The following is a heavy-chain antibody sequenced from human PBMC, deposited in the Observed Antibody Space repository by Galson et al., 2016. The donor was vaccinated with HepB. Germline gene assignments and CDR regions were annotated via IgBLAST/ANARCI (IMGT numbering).Heavy chain of an antibody. CDR3: ARGPAEGQSFDY. CDR1: GGSINTYY. Sequence: SETLSLTCTVSGGSINTYYWSWIRQPPGKGLELVGYIYYTGTSRYSPSLNNRATMSVDTSKNQFSLEVTSVTSADTAVYYCARGPAEGQSFDYWGRGTLVTVSS. J-gene: IGHJ4*02. CDR2: IYYTGTS. V-gene: IGHV4-59*01.